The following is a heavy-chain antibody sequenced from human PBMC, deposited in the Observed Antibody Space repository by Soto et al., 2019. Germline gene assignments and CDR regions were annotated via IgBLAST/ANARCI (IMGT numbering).Heavy chain of an antibody. CDR2: ISPNNGNT. V-gene: IGHV1-8*01. CDR1: GYTFTSYD. CDR3: ARVREWFGVGMDV. J-gene: IGHJ6*02. Sequence: ASVKVSCKASGYTFTSYDINWVRQATGQGLEWMGWISPNNGNTGYAQKLQGRVTMTTDTSPSTAYMELSSLRSDDTAVYYCARVREWFGVGMDVWGQGTTVAVSS. D-gene: IGHD3-10*01.